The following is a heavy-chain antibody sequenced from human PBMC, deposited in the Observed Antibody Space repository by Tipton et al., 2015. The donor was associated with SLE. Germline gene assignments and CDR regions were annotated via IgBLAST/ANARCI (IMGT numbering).Heavy chain of an antibody. CDR1: GFTFSSYS. CDR3: ARDSGYDVGWFDP. J-gene: IGHJ5*02. CDR2: ISSSSSYI. D-gene: IGHD5-12*01. V-gene: IGHV3-21*01. Sequence: SLRLSCAASGFTFSSYSMNWVRQAPGKGLEWVSSISSSSSYIYYADSVKGRFTISRDNAKNSLYLQMNSLRAEDTAVYYCARDSGYDVGWFDPGCQGTLVTVSS.